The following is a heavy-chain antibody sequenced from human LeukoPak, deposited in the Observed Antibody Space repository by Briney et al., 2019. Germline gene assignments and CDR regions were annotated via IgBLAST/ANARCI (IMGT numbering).Heavy chain of an antibody. D-gene: IGHD3-10*01. CDR2: IIPIFGTA. V-gene: IGHV1-69*13. CDR3: ARALYYYVWGIYYTGHWFDP. CDR1: GGTFISYA. Sequence: GASVKVSCKASGGTFISYAISWARQAPGQGLEWMGGIIPIFGTANYAQKFQGRVTITADESTSTAYMELSSLRSEDTAVYYCARALYYYVWGIYYTGHWFDPWAQETLVTVSS. J-gene: IGHJ5*02.